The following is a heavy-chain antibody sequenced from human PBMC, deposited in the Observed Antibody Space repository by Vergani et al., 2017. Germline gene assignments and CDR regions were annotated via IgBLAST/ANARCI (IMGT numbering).Heavy chain of an antibody. CDR2: INPNSGGT. J-gene: IGHJ4*02. CDR3: AREPGVVVPAAPFDY. V-gene: IGHV1-2*02. CDR1: GYTFTGYY. D-gene: IGHD2-2*01. Sequence: QVQLVQSGAEVKKPGASVKVSCKASGYTFTGYYMHWVRQAPGQGLEWMGWINPNSGGTNYAQKFQGRGTMTRGTSISTAYMELIRLGSDDTAEVYCAREPGVVVPAAPFDYWGQGTLVTVSS.